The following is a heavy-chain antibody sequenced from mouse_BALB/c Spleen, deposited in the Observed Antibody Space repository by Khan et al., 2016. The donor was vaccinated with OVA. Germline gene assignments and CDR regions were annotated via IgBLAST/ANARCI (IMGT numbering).Heavy chain of an antibody. J-gene: IGHJ4*01. Sequence: QVQLKESGPGLVAPSQSLSITCTVSGFSLTTYGVHWVRQPPGKGLEWLGVIWAGGSTNFNSALMSRLSISKDNSKSQVFLKMNSLQTVETAMYYCARDRNDGNYWAMDYWGQGTSVTVSS. D-gene: IGHD2-1*01. CDR2: IWAGGST. CDR3: ARDRNDGNYWAMDY. V-gene: IGHV2-9*02. CDR1: GFSLTTYG.